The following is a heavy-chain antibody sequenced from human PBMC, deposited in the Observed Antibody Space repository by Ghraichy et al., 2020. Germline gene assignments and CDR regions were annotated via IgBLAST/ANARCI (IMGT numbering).Heavy chain of an antibody. V-gene: IGHV3-74*01. CDR3: ARGGIEEGVVVPAASGDY. CDR1: GFTFSSYW. CDR2: INSDGSST. J-gene: IGHJ4*02. Sequence: GGSLRLSCAASGFTFSSYWMHWVRQAPGKGLVWVSRINSDGSSTSYADSVKGRFTISRDNAKNTLYLQMNSLRAEDTAVYYCARGGIEEGVVVPAASGDYWGQGTLVTVSS. D-gene: IGHD2-2*01.